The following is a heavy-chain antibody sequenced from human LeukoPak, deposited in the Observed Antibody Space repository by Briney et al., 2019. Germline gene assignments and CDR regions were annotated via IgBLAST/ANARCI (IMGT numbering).Heavy chain of an antibody. CDR1: GFTFTSRSA. J-gene: IGHJ5*01. CDR3: AAPYSSTWFDS. D-gene: IGHD6-13*01. V-gene: IGHV1-58*01. Sequence: SVKVSCKASGFTFTSRSAVQWVRQARGQRLEWIGWIVVGSDNTNYAQKFQEGVIITRDMSASTAYMELSSLRSEDTAVYYCAAPYSSTWFDSWGQGTLVTVSS. CDR2: IVVGSDNT.